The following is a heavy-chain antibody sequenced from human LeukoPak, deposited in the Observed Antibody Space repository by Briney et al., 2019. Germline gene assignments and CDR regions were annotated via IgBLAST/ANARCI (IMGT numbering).Heavy chain of an antibody. V-gene: IGHV3-23*01. CDR1: GFTFSSYA. Sequence: PGGSLRLSCAASGFTFSSYAMSWVRQAPGKGLEWVSSISGSGGSTYYADSVKGRFSISRDNSKNTLYLQMNSLRAEDTAIYYCATYRQVLLPFESWGQGTLVTVSS. D-gene: IGHD2-8*02. J-gene: IGHJ4*02. CDR2: ISGSGGST. CDR3: ATYRQVLLPFES.